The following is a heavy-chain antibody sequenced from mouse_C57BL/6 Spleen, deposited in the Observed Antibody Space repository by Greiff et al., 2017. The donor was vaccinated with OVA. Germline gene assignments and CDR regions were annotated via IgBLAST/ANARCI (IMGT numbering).Heavy chain of an antibody. CDR3: ARHDDYYWYFDV. CDR1: GFTFSSYG. Sequence: EVQVVESGGDLVKPGGSLKLSCAASGFTFSSYGMSWVRQTPDKRLEWVATISSGGSYTYYPDSVKGRFTISRDNAKNTLYLQMSSLKSEDTAMYYCARHDDYYWYFDVWGTGTTVTVSS. J-gene: IGHJ1*03. V-gene: IGHV5-6*01. D-gene: IGHD2-4*01. CDR2: ISSGGSYT.